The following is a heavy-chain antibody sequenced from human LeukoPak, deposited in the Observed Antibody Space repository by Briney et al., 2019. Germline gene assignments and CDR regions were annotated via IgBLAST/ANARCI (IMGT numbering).Heavy chain of an antibody. CDR3: ARALIGEQQLFDP. CDR1: GGSLSSGGYY. V-gene: IGHV4-31*03. J-gene: IGHJ5*02. CDR2: IYYSGST. D-gene: IGHD6-13*01. Sequence: SQTLSLTCTVSGGSLSSGGYYWSWIRQHPGKGLEWIGYIYYSGSTYYNPSLKSRVTISVDTSKNQCSLKLSSVTAADTAVYYCARALIGEQQLFDPWGQGTLVTVSS.